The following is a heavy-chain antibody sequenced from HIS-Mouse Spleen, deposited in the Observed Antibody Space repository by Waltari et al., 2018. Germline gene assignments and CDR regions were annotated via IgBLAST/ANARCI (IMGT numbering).Heavy chain of an antibody. V-gene: IGHV1-8*01. CDR2: MNPNSGNT. J-gene: IGHJ5*02. D-gene: IGHD5-18*01. Sequence: QVQLVQSGAEVKKPGASVTVSCTAAGDTAPSYDMTWVRQASGQGREWMGWMNPNSGNTGYAQKFQGRVTMTRNTSISTAYMELSSLRSEDTAVYYCARIGSHRRGYSYGYWFDPWGQGTLVTVSS. CDR3: ARIGSHRRGYSYGYWFDP. CDR1: GDTAPSYD.